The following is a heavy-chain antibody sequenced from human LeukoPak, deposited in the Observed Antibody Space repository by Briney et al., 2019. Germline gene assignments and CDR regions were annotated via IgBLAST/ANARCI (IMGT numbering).Heavy chain of an antibody. CDR1: GFIFSNYG. V-gene: IGHV3-30*18. D-gene: IGHD1-26*01. J-gene: IGHJ4*02. CDR3: AKIPIVGPGGY. CDR2: ISSDGSGD. Sequence: GGSLRLSCAASGFIFSNYGMHWVRQAPGKGLEWITLISSDGSGDFYADSVKGRFTISRDNSKNTLYLQMNSLRAEDTAVYYCAKIPIVGPGGYWGQGTLVTVSS.